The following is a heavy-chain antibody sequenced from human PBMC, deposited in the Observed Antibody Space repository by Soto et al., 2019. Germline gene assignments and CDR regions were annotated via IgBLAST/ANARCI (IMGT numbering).Heavy chain of an antibody. D-gene: IGHD4-17*01. CDR3: ARLKHGDAVG. CDR1: GYTFTSYD. Sequence: QVQLVQSGAEVKKPGASVKVSCKASGYTFTSYDINWVRLATGQGLEWMGWMNPNSGNTAYAKKLQGRVTMTRNTSISTASMELSSLRSEDTAVSYGARLKHGDAVGWGQGTLGTVSS. CDR2: MNPNSGNT. V-gene: IGHV1-8*01. J-gene: IGHJ4*02.